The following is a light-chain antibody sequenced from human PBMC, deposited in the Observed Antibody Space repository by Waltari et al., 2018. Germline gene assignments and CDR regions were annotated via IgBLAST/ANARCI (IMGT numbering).Light chain of an antibody. CDR1: SSDVGGYNY. V-gene: IGLV2-14*03. CDR3: SSFSSSTTLV. CDR2: DGS. Sequence: QSALTQPASGSGCPGQSITISCTGTSSDVGGYNYVSWYPQHPGKAPKLMTYDGSNRPSGVSNRFSGSKSGNTASLTISGLQAEDEADYYCSSFSSSTTLVFGGGTKLTVL. J-gene: IGLJ2*01.